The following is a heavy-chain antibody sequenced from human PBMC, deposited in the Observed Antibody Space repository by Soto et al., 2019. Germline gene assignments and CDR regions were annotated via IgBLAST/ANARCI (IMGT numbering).Heavy chain of an antibody. CDR1: GFTFSSYS. CDR2: ISSSSSYI. J-gene: IGHJ4*02. V-gene: IGHV3-21*01. CDR3: AGNFGILSGYYPPGY. D-gene: IGHD3-9*01. Sequence: EVPLVESGGGLVKPGGSLRLSCAASGFTFSSYSMNWVRQAPGKGLEWVSSISSSSSYIYYADSVKGRFTISRDNANKSVYLQMNSRRAEDTAVDCCAGNFGILSGYYPPGYWGQGTLVTVSS.